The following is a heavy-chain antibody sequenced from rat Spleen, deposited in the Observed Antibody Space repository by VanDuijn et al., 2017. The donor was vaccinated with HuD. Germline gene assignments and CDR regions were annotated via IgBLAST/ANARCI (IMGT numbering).Heavy chain of an antibody. V-gene: IGHV3-3*01. CDR3: ASAGYNWFAY. CDR1: GYSITSSYK. Sequence: EVQPQESGPGLVKPSQSLSLTCSVTGYSITSSYKWNWIRKFPGHKLAWMGYIDNAGSTNYNPSRKSRISITRDTSKNQFFLQVNSVTTEDTATYYCASAGYNWFAYWGQGTLVTVSS. J-gene: IGHJ3*01. D-gene: IGHD4-3*01. CDR2: IDNAGST.